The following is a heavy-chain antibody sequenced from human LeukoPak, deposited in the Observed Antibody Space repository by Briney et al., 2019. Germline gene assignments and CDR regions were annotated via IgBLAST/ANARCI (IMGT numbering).Heavy chain of an antibody. CDR2: IKTEGSDK. D-gene: IGHD6-13*01. CDR1: GFTFTNYW. CDR3: ARRVGGSSNMDV. J-gene: IGHJ6*04. Sequence: GGSLRLSCAASGFTFTNYWLTWVRQAPGKGREGVANIKTEGSDKNYVDSVKGRFTITRDNAKNSLYLQMNSLRAEDTAMYYCARRVGGSSNMDVWGEGTTVTVSS. V-gene: IGHV3-7*03.